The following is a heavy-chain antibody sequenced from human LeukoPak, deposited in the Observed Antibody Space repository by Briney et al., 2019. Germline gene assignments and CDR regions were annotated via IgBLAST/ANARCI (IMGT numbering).Heavy chain of an antibody. CDR1: GYTFTSYD. V-gene: IGHV1-8*01. Sequence: ASVKVSCKASGYTFTSYDINWVRQATGQGLEWMGWMNPDSGSIGYAQKFQGRVTMTRNTSISTAYMELNSLRSEDTAMYYCARIGSSWYRWFDPWGQGTLVTVSS. CDR2: MNPDSGSI. D-gene: IGHD6-13*01. CDR3: ARIGSSWYRWFDP. J-gene: IGHJ5*02.